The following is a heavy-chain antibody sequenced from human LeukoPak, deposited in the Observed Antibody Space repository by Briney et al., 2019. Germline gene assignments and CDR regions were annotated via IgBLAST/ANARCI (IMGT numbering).Heavy chain of an antibody. Sequence: ASVKVPCKASGYTFTSYGISWVRQAPGQGLEWMGWISAYNGNTNYAQKLQGRVTMTTDTSTSTAYMELRSLRSDDTAVYYCARDAKSYVVTTTGDYWGQGTLVTVSS. CDR1: GYTFTSYG. CDR2: ISAYNGNT. V-gene: IGHV1-18*01. J-gene: IGHJ4*02. D-gene: IGHD4-17*01. CDR3: ARDAKSYVVTTTGDY.